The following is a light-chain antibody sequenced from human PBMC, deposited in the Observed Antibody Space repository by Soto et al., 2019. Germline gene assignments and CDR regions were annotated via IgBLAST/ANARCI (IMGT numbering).Light chain of an antibody. Sequence: DIHMTQAPSTLSASAGDRVTITCRASQSINAWLAWYQQKPGKAPKLLIYDVSTLASGVPSRFSGSASGTEFTLTISNLESEDFATYYCLQDYTYPWTFGQGTKVDIK. CDR2: DVS. V-gene: IGKV1-5*01. CDR3: LQDYTYPWT. J-gene: IGKJ1*01. CDR1: QSINAW.